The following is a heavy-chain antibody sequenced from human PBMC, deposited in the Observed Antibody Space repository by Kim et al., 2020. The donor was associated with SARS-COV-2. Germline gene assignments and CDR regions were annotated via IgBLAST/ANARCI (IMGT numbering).Heavy chain of an antibody. CDR2: ISYDGSNK. CDR1: GFTFSSYA. Sequence: GGSLRLSCAASGFTFSSYAMHWVRQAPGKGLEWVAVISYDGSNKYYADSVKGRFTISRDNSKNTLYLQMNSLRAEDTAVYYCARDKSRYDFWRDYYMDVWGKGTTVTVSS. V-gene: IGHV3-30-3*01. J-gene: IGHJ6*03. D-gene: IGHD3-3*01. CDR3: ARDKSRYDFWRDYYMDV.